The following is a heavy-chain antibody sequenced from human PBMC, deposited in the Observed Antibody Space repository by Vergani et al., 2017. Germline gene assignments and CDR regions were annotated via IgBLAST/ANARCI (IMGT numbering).Heavy chain of an antibody. CDR3: ARDRGLYCSSTSCYTDAFDI. CDR1: GGSISSYY. D-gene: IGHD2-2*02. J-gene: IGHJ3*02. Sequence: QVQLQESGPGLVKPSETLSLTCTVSGGSISSYYWSWIRQPAGKGLAWIGRIYTSGSTNYNPSLKSRVTISVDTSKNQFSLKLSSVTAADTAVYYCARDRGLYCSSTSCYTDAFDIWGQGTMVTVSS. V-gene: IGHV4-4*07. CDR2: IYTSGST.